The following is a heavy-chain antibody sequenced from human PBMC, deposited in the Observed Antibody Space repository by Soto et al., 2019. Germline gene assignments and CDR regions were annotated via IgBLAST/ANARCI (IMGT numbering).Heavy chain of an antibody. J-gene: IGHJ5*02. V-gene: IGHV3-53*01. Sequence: EVQLVESGGGLIQPGGSLRLSCAASEFTVSDNYMNWVRQAPGKGLEWVSIIYSDGSTSYADSVKGRFTISRDNSKNTLHLQMNSLRVEDTAVYYCARDIAVAGGWFDPWGQGTLVTVSS. CDR2: IYSDGST. D-gene: IGHD6-19*01. CDR3: ARDIAVAGGWFDP. CDR1: EFTVSDNY.